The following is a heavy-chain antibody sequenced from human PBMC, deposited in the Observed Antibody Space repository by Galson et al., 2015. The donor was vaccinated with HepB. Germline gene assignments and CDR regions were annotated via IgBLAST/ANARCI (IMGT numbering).Heavy chain of an antibody. CDR3: ARAPLGNGDDIGSNSYLES. CDR2: ISKSGRTI. D-gene: IGHD2-21*02. V-gene: IGHV3-48*02. J-gene: IGHJ4*02. CDR1: GFSFSTYA. Sequence: SLRLSCAASGFSFSTYAINWVRQSPGRGLEWVSFISKSGRTIYYAESVEGRFSSSRDNAKNSLYLQMNSLRDDDTAVYYCARAPLGNGDDIGSNSYLESWGQGTLVSVSS.